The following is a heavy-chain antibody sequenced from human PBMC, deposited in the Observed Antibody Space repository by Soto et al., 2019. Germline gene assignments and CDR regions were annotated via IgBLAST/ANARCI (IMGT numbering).Heavy chain of an antibody. CDR3: ARDGDGYNY. Sequence: QVQLQESGPGLVKPSETLSLTCTVSGGSVSSGRYYWSWIRQPPGKGLEWIGYIYSSGSTSYNPSLNSRVIISVDTSKNQFSLKLSSVTAADTAVYYCARDGDGYNYWGQGTLVTVSS. CDR1: GGSVSSGRYY. D-gene: IGHD5-12*01. CDR2: IYSSGST. J-gene: IGHJ4*02. V-gene: IGHV4-61*01.